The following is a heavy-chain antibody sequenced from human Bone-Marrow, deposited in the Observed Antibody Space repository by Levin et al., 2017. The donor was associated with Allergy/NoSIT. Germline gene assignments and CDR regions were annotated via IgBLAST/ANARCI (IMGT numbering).Heavy chain of an antibody. CDR3: VRDSGIGLDAFDI. D-gene: IGHD3-10*01. V-gene: IGHV6-1*01. CDR1: GDSVSSNSDA. Sequence: SQTLSLTCAISGDSVSSNSDAWNWIRQSPSRGLEWLGRTFYRSRWYYGYAVSVNGRITINPDTSKNQFSLQLTSVTPEDTAVYYCVRDSGIGLDAFDIWGHGTMVTVSS. J-gene: IGHJ3*02. CDR2: TFYRSRWYY.